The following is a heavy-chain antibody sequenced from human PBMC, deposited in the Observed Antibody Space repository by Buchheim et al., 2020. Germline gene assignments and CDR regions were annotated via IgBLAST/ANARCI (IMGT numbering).Heavy chain of an antibody. J-gene: IGHJ2*01. Sequence: QVQLVQSGAEVKKPGASVKVSCKASGYTFTSYHIHWVRQAPGQGREWMGIFNPTGGSTSYAQKFQGRVTVTRDTATSTVYMELGSLRSEDTAVYYCARRTVGANGYFDLWGRGTL. D-gene: IGHD1-26*01. CDR3: ARRTVGANGYFDL. V-gene: IGHV1-46*01. CDR1: GYTFTSYH. CDR2: FNPTGGST.